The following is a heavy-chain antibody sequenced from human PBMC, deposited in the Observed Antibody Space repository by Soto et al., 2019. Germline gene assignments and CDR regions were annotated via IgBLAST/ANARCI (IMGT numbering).Heavy chain of an antibody. D-gene: IGHD4-17*01. Sequence: SETLSLTCSVSGGSFSDKTYYWSWIRQPPGKRLEWIGYVYYSGTTNYNPSLKSRVTISVDLSKNRFSLRLSSVTTADTALYYCARTTAVPNTLRSRYFFDYWVQGTMVTVSS. CDR1: GGSFSDKTYY. CDR2: VYYSGTT. CDR3: ARTTAVPNTLRSRYFFDY. V-gene: IGHV4-61*01. J-gene: IGHJ4*02.